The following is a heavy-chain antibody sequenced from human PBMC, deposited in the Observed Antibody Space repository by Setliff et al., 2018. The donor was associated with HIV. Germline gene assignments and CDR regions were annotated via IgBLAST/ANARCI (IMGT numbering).Heavy chain of an antibody. CDR2: ISSDGSDQ. Sequence: PGGSLRLSCAASGFTFTDYPMHWVRQSPGRGLEWLAVISSDGSDQYLADSVKGRFTISTDSSKNTLHLQMNSLRVDDSAVYFCARVMGNMVRGLSIYFYYYYMDVWGKGTTVTVSS. CDR3: ARVMGNMVRGLSIYFYYYYMDV. J-gene: IGHJ6*03. D-gene: IGHD3-10*01. V-gene: IGHV3-30*04. CDR1: GFTFTDYP.